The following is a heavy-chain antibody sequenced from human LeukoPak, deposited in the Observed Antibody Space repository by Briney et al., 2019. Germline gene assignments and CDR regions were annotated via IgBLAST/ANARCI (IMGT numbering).Heavy chain of an antibody. CDR1: RFXFSRYG. Sequence: PGGSLRLSCAASRFXFSRYGVHWVRQAPGKGLEWVAVISYDGTDKYYADSVKGRFTISRDNSKNTLYLQMNNLRTDDTAVYYCAKWLYGSGSYFSGLDYWGQGIRVTISS. D-gene: IGHD3-10*01. J-gene: IGHJ4*02. CDR3: AKWLYGSGSYFSGLDY. CDR2: ISYDGTDK. V-gene: IGHV3-30*18.